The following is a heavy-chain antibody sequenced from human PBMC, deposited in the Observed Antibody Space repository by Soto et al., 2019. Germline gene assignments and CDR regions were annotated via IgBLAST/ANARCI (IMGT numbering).Heavy chain of an antibody. J-gene: IGHJ4*02. CDR3: ARDTAGTAYLDY. D-gene: IGHD6-13*01. CDR2: ISYIVSP. Sequence: PVKLLEWIWYISYIVSPNYNPSLKSRVTISVDTSKNQFSLTLRSVTAAATAVYYCARDTAGTAYLDYSGQRTLFTV. V-gene: IGHV4-59*01.